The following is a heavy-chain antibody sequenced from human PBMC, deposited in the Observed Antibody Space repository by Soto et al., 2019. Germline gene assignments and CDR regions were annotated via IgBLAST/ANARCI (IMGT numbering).Heavy chain of an antibody. CDR1: GCTFTSYG. D-gene: IGHD3-3*01. V-gene: IGHV1-18*04. CDR3: ARVGYDFWSGYISDYFDY. CDR2: ISAYNGNT. J-gene: IGHJ4*02. Sequence: ASVKVSCKASGCTFTSYGISWVRQAPGQGLEWMGWISAYNGNTNYAQKLQGRVTMTTDTSTSTAYMELRSLRSDDTAVYYCARVGYDFWSGYISDYFDYWGQGTLVTVSS.